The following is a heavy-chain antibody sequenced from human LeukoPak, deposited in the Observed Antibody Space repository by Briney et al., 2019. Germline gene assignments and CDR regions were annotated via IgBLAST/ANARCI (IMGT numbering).Heavy chain of an antibody. J-gene: IGHJ4*02. Sequence: GGSLRLSCAASGFTFSSYGMHWVRQAPGKGLEWVSAISGSGGSTYYADFVKGRFTISRDNSKNTLYLQMNSLRAEDTAVYYCAKVFGSGWYSPNGAFDYWGQGTLVTVSS. CDR2: ISGSGGST. D-gene: IGHD6-19*01. CDR1: GFTFSSYG. CDR3: AKVFGSGWYSPNGAFDY. V-gene: IGHV3-23*01.